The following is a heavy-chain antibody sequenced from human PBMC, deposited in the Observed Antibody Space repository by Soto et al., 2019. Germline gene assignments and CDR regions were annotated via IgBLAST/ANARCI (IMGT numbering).Heavy chain of an antibody. V-gene: IGHV3-33*01. CDR3: ARRQISPPTRGAASARGGMDV. J-gene: IGHJ6*02. CDR2: IWNDGNGY. Sequence: QVQLVESGGGVVQPGRSLRLSCAASGFNFNNYGMHWVRQAPGKGLEWVAVIWNDGNGYYYANSVKGRFTISRANSKNTLSLQLCSLRAEDTAVYYCARRQISPPTRGAASARGGMDVWGQWTTGTVSS. D-gene: IGHD6-13*01. CDR1: GFNFNNYG.